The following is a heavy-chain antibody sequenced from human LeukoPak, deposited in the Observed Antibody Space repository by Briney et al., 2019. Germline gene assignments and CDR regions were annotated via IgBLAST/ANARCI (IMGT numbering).Heavy chain of an antibody. J-gene: IGHJ6*03. CDR1: GGTFSSYA. D-gene: IGHD5-18*01. CDR3: ASTTWIQLWLSPYYYYYYMDV. CDR2: IIPIFGTA. Sequence: SVTVSCKASGGTFSSYAISWVRQAPGQGLEWMGGIIPIFGTANYAQKFQGRVTITADKSTSTAYMELSSLRSEDTAVYYCASTTWIQLWLSPYYYYYYMDVWGKGTTVTVSS. V-gene: IGHV1-69*06.